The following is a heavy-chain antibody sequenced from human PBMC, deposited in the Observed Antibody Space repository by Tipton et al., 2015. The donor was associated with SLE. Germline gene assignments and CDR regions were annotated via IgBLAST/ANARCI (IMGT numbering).Heavy chain of an antibody. V-gene: IGHV4-38-2*02. CDR3: ARGLMAADYYY. CDR1: GYSISIGYH. J-gene: IGHJ4*02. D-gene: IGHD6-13*01. CDR2: TYHSGTT. Sequence: GLVKPSETLSLTCTVSGYSISIGYHWGWIRQSPGKGLEWIGSTYHSGTTSYNPSLKSRVTISVDTSKNQFSLRLSSVTAADTAVYYCARGLMAADYYYWGQGTLVTVSS.